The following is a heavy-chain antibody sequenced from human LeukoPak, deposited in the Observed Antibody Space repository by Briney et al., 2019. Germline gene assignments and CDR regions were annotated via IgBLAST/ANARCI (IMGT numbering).Heavy chain of an antibody. CDR2: IWYDGSNK. CDR3: AKDSSSSVYYFDY. CDR1: GFTFSSFG. J-gene: IGHJ4*02. D-gene: IGHD6-6*01. V-gene: IGHV3-33*06. Sequence: PGGSLRLSCAASGFTFSSFGVHWVRQAPGKGLEWVAVIWYDGSNKYYADSVKGRFTISRDNSKNTLYLQMSSLRAEDTAVYYCAKDSSSSVYYFDYWGQGTLVTVSS.